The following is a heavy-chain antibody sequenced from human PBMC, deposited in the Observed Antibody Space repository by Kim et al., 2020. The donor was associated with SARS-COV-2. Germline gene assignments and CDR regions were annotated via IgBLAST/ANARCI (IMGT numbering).Heavy chain of an antibody. D-gene: IGHD3-10*01. Sequence: GESLKISCKGSGYSFTSYWIGWVRQMPGKGLEWMGIIYPSDSDTRYSPSFQGQVTISADKSISTAYLQWSSLKASDTAMYYCARSWRYYYGSGSYLGAYGAFDIWGQGTMVTVSS. V-gene: IGHV5-51*01. CDR3: ARSWRYYYGSGSYLGAYGAFDI. CDR1: GYSFTSYW. CDR2: IYPSDSDT. J-gene: IGHJ3*02.